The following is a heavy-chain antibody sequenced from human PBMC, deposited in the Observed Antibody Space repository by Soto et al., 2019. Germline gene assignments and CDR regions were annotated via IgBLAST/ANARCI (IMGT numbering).Heavy chain of an antibody. Sequence: PGGSLRLSCAASGFTFSDYYMSWIRQAPGKGLEWVSYISSSSSYTNYADSVKGRFTISRDNAKNSLYLQMNSLRAEDTAVYYCARATNDILTGPSLDYWGQGTLVTVSS. CDR3: ARATNDILTGPSLDY. V-gene: IGHV3-11*05. CDR1: GFTFSDYY. J-gene: IGHJ4*02. CDR2: ISSSSSYT. D-gene: IGHD3-9*01.